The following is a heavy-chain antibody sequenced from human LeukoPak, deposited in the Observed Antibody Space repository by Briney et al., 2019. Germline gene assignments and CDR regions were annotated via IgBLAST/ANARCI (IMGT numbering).Heavy chain of an antibody. Sequence: GASVKVSCKVSGYTLTELSMHWVRQAPGKGLEWMGGFDPEDGETIYAQKFQGRVTMTEDTSTDTAYMELSSLRSEDTAVYHCATSGYSYGLLYYYYMDVWGKGTTVTVSS. CDR1: GYTLTELS. CDR2: FDPEDGET. D-gene: IGHD5-18*01. J-gene: IGHJ6*03. V-gene: IGHV1-24*01. CDR3: ATSGYSYGLLYYYYMDV.